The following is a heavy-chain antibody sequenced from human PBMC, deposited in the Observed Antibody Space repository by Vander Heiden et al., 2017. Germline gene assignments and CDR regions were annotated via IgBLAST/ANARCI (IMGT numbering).Heavy chain of an antibody. J-gene: IGHJ4*02. Sequence: GQLVQSGAEVKKPGSSVKFSCKAAGGTFSGYAISWVRQAPGQGLEWMGGISPIFGTANYAQKFQGRVTITADESTSTAYMELSSLRSEDTAVYYCAMGITMVRGVNYFDYWGQGTLVTVSS. D-gene: IGHD3-10*01. CDR3: AMGITMVRGVNYFDY. CDR2: ISPIFGTA. CDR1: GGTFSGYA. V-gene: IGHV1-69*01.